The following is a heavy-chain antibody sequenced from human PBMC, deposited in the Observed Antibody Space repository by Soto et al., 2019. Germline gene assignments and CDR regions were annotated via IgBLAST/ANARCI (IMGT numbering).Heavy chain of an antibody. D-gene: IGHD6-19*01. CDR3: AREGSSGWNGLNWFDP. Sequence: EVQLVESGGGLVQPGGSLRLPCAASGFTFSSYSMNWVRQAPGKGLEWVSYISSSSSTIYYADSVKGRFTISRDNAKNSLYLQMNSLRAEDTAVYYCAREGSSGWNGLNWFDPWGQGTLVTVSS. V-gene: IGHV3-48*01. J-gene: IGHJ5*02. CDR2: ISSSSSTI. CDR1: GFTFSSYS.